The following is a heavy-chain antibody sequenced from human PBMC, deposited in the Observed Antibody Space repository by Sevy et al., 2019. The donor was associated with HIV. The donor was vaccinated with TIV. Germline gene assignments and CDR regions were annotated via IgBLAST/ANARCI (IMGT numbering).Heavy chain of an antibody. D-gene: IGHD3-10*01. CDR3: AREGYGSGSYADY. J-gene: IGHJ4*02. CDR2: IYYSGST. V-gene: IGHV4-59*13. Sequence: SETLSLTCTVSGGSISSYYWSWIRQPPGKGLEWIGYIYYSGSTNYNPSLKSRVTISVDTSKNQFSLKLSSVTAADTAVYYCAREGYGSGSYADYWGQRTLVTVSS. CDR1: GGSISSYY.